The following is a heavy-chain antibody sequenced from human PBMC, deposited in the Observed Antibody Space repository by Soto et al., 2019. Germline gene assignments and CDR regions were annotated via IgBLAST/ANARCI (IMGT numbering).Heavy chain of an antibody. D-gene: IGHD3-10*01. Sequence: SVKVSCKASGGTFSSYAISWVRQAPGQGLEWMGGIIPIFGTANYAQKFQGRVTITADKSTSTAYMELSSLRSEDTAVYYCARARTSITMDRGVYYYGMDVWGQGTTVTVSS. CDR1: GGTFSSYA. CDR2: IIPIFGTA. V-gene: IGHV1-69*06. CDR3: ARARTSITMDRGVYYYGMDV. J-gene: IGHJ6*02.